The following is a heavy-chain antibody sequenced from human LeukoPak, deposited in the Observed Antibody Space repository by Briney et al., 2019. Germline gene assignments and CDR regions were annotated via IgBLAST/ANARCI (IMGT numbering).Heavy chain of an antibody. CDR3: ARPWSTSLKDPFDI. V-gene: IGHV4-39*01. CDR1: GASISSTRYY. Sequence: SETLSLTCTVSGASISSTRYYWGWIRQPPGKGLEWIGSVYYSGYSYYNPSLKSRVTISVDTSKNQFSLRLSSVTATDTALYYCARPWSTSLKDPFDIWGQGAMVTVSS. J-gene: IGHJ3*02. CDR2: VYYSGYS. D-gene: IGHD3-3*01.